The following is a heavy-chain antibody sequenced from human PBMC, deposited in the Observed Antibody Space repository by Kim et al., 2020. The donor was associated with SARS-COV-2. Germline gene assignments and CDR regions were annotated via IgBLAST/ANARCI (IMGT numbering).Heavy chain of an antibody. CDR1: GGTFSSYA. CDR2: NIPILGLA. V-gene: IGHV1-69*10. D-gene: IGHD5-18*01. J-gene: IGHJ6*02. Sequence: VKVSCKASGGTFSSYAISWVRQAPGQGLEWMGRNIPILGLANYAQKSQGRVTITADKSTSTAYMELSSLRSEDTAVYYCAWLRGYSYGAGSSYYGMDVWGQGSAVTVSS. CDR3: AWLRGYSYGAGSSYYGMDV.